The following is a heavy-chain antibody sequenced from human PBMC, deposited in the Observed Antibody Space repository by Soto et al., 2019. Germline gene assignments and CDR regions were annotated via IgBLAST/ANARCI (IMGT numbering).Heavy chain of an antibody. CDR1: GFTFTTYA. CDR2: VSGGGGST. Sequence: EVQLLESGGDLVEPGGSLRLSCAASGFTFTTYAMTWVRQAPGKGLEWVSAVSGGGGSTYNADSVKGRFSISRDNSKSTVYMHMNRLTAEDTAVYYCAKGLDCGGRSCPWACINHWGQGTLVTVSS. D-gene: IGHD2-15*01. CDR3: AKGLDCGGRSCPWACINH. V-gene: IGHV3-23*01. J-gene: IGHJ1*01.